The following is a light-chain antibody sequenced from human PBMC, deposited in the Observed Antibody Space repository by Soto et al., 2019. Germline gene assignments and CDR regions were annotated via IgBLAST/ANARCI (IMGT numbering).Light chain of an antibody. CDR1: QSVDTY. CDR2: AAS. CDR3: QQTFSNVT. Sequence: MTQSPSSLSASVGDRVTVTCRASQSVDTYLNWYQQKPGKGPKVLIHAASTLHSGVPSRFSGSGSGTDFTLTISSLQPEDFATYFCQQTFSNVTFGQGTKVDIK. V-gene: IGKV1-39*01. J-gene: IGKJ1*01.